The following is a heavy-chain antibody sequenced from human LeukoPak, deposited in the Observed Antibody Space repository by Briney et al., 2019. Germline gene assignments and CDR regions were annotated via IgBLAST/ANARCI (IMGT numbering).Heavy chain of an antibody. CDR2: ISPAGDT. CDR1: GVTVSNSD. CDR3: ARGYFELDP. Sequence: PGGSLRLSCAASGVTVSNSDMQWVRQVTGKGLEWVSTISPAGDTYYPGSVKGRFTVSRDDAKNSLYLEMNSLTVGDTAVYYCARGYFELDPWGQGTLVTVSS. D-gene: IGHD3-22*01. J-gene: IGHJ5*02. V-gene: IGHV3-13*01.